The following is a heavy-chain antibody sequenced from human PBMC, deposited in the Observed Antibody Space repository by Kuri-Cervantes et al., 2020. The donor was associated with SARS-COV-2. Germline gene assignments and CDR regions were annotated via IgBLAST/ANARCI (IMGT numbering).Heavy chain of an antibody. V-gene: IGHV3-49*04. Sequence: GESLKISCTASGSTFADFALSWVRQAPGKGLEWVGFIRSKDYGETTDYAATVKGRFTIPRDDSKNIAYLQMNSLKTEDTDVYYCNKHEFWSGPDGFDFWGQGTMVTVSS. CDR1: GSTFADFA. CDR2: IRSKDYGETT. D-gene: IGHD3-3*01. J-gene: IGHJ3*01. CDR3: NKHEFWSGPDGFDF.